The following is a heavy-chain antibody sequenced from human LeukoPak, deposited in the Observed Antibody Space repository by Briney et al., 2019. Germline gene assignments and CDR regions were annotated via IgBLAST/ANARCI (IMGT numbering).Heavy chain of an antibody. D-gene: IGHD6-13*01. Sequence: ASVKVSCKASGYTFTSYDFIWVRQATGQGLEWMGWMNPNSGDTGYAQKLLGRVTVTRNTSISTAYMELSSLRSEDTAVYFCASSSFFYYYGMDVWGQGTTVTVSS. CDR2: MNPNSGDT. J-gene: IGHJ6*02. CDR3: ASSSFFYYYGMDV. V-gene: IGHV1-8*01. CDR1: GYTFTSYD.